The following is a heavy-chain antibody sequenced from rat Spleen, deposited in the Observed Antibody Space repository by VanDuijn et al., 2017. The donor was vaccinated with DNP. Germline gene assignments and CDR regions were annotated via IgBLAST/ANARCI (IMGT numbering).Heavy chain of an antibody. CDR3: ARHGRVTTVATYWYFDF. D-gene: IGHD1-3*01. J-gene: IGHJ1*01. CDR1: GLTFSDYN. V-gene: IGHV5-7*01. Sequence: EVQLVEFGGGVVQPGRSLKLSCAASGLTFSDYNMAWVRQAPKKGLEWVSTISYDGSSNYYRDSVKGRFTIARDNPKSTLNLKMDSLRSEDTATYFCARHGRVTTVATYWYFDFWGPGTMVTVSS. CDR2: ISYDGSSN.